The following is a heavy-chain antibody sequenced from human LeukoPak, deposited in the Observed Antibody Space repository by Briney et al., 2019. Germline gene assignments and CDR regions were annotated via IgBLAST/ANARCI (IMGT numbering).Heavy chain of an antibody. D-gene: IGHD3-10*01. Sequence: PGGSVRLSCAASGFSFSSNAMSWVRQAPGKGLEWVSGITGSGGSTVYADSVKGRFTISRDNSKNTLYLQMNSLRAEDTAVYYCAKDLLSGSGSYSWGVFDYWGQGTLLTVSS. CDR2: ITGSGGST. CDR3: AKDLLSGSGSYSWGVFDY. CDR1: GFSFSSNA. J-gene: IGHJ4*02. V-gene: IGHV3-23*01.